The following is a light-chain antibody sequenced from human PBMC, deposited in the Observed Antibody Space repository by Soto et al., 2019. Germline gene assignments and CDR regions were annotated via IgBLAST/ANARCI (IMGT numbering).Light chain of an antibody. CDR3: QSFDSSLSCYV. V-gene: IGLV1-40*01. CDR2: GNT. CDR1: KSDIGAGYD. J-gene: IGLJ1*01. Sequence: QSVLTQPPSVSGAPGQRVTISCTGSKSDIGAGYDVHWYQQFPGAAPKHLIYGNTNRPSGVPDRFSGSRSGTSASLAITGLQAVDAADYFCQSFDSSLSCYVFGTGTKLTVL.